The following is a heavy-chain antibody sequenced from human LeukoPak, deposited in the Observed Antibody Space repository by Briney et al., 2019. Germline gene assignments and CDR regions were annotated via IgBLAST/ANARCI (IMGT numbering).Heavy chain of an antibody. CDR3: ARGSRELYYFDY. CDR2: IYYSGST. J-gene: IGHJ4*02. D-gene: IGHD1-7*01. V-gene: IGHV4-59*01. CDR1: GGSISSYY. Sequence: SETLSLTCTVSGGSISSYYWGCIRQPPGKGLEWIGYIYYSGSTKYNPSLKSRVTISVDASKTQFSLKLNSVTAADTAVYYCARGSRELYYFDYWGQGTLVTVSS.